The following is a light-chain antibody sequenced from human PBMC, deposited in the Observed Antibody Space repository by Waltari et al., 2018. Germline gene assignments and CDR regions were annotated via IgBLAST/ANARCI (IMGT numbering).Light chain of an antibody. J-gene: IGLJ2*01. CDR2: KDS. Sequence: SYELTQPPSVSVSPGQTARITCSGDALPKQYAYWYQQKPGQAPVLLIYKDSGRPSGIPERLSGSSSGTTVTLTISGVQAEDEADYYCQSADSSGTYVVFGGGTKLTVL. CDR3: QSADSSGTYVV. CDR1: ALPKQY. V-gene: IGLV3-25*03.